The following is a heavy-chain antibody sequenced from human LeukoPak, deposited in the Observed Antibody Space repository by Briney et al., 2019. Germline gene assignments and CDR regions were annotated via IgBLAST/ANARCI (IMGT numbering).Heavy chain of an antibody. D-gene: IGHD3-22*01. CDR1: GGSISSYY. CDR2: INYSGST. J-gene: IGHJ4*02. V-gene: IGHV4-59*08. CDR3: ATLGFDSSGYAVFDY. Sequence: SETLSLTCTVSGGSISSYYWNWIRRPPGKGLEWIGYINYSGSTNYNPYLKSRATISVDTSKNQFSLKLTSVTAADTAVYHCATLGFDSSGYAVFDYWGQGTLVTVSS.